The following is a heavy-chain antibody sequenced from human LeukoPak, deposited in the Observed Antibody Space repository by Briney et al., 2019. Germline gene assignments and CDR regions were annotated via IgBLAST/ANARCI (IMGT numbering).Heavy chain of an antibody. CDR1: GFTFSDYW. V-gene: IGHV3-7*04. CDR3: ARDQHGEHDY. J-gene: IGHJ4*02. CDR2: IKQEGSEK. Sequence: PGGALRLSCAASGFTFSDYWMSWVRQAPGKGLAWVANIKQEGSEKYYVDSVKGRFTISRDNAENSLYLQMNSLRAEDTAVYYCARDQHGEHDYWGQRTLVTVSS. D-gene: IGHD4-17*01.